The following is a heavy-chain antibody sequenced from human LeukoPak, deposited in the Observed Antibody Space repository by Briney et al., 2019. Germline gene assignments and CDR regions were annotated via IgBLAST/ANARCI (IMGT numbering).Heavy chain of an antibody. CDR2: IYYTGST. J-gene: IGHJ4*02. V-gene: IGHV4-59*07. CDR3: PAGSSNWANFDY. Sequence: SDTLSLTCSVSGYTISSSYWKWVPQPPGQGLEWIGFIYYTGSTNYNPSLKSRVTISVDTSKNQFSLKLSSVTAADTAVNYCPAGSSNWANFDYWGQGTLVSVSS. D-gene: IGHD4-11*01. CDR1: GYTISSSY.